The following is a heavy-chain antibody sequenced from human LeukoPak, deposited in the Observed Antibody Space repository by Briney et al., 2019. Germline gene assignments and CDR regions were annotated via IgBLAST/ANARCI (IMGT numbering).Heavy chain of an antibody. J-gene: IGHJ4*02. CDR3: ARGPPYYDFWSGSPDFDY. CDR1: GYTFTSYD. Sequence: ASVKVSCKASGYTFTSYDINWVRQATGQGLEWMGWMNPNSGNTGYAQKFQGRVTMTRNTSISTAYMELSSLRSEDTAVYYCARGPPYYDFWSGSPDFDYWGQGTLVTVSS. CDR2: MNPNSGNT. V-gene: IGHV1-8*01. D-gene: IGHD3-3*01.